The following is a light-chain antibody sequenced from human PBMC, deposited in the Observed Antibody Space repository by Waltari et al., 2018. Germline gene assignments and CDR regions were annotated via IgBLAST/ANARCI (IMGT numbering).Light chain of an antibody. Sequence: EIVMTHSPVTLSVSPGERATLSCRASRSVSRELACYQQKPGQAPRLLIYGASRRATGIPDRFGGRGSGTEFTLTISSLQSEDGGIYYCEQYHNGPPLTFGGGTKVEIK. CDR1: RSVSRE. V-gene: IGKV3-15*01. CDR3: EQYHNGPPLT. J-gene: IGKJ4*01. CDR2: GAS.